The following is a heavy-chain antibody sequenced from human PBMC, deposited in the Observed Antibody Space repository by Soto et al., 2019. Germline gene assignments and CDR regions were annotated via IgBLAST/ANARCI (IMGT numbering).Heavy chain of an antibody. D-gene: IGHD2-15*01. CDR2: ISSSGSTI. J-gene: IGHJ6*01. V-gene: IGHV3-48*03. CDR1: VFTFSSYE. CDR3: ARSYPLGYCSGGSCYSYYYYGMEV. Sequence: PVGSLRLSCASSVFTFSSYEMNCVRHSPGKGLEWVSYISSSGSTIYYADSVKGRFTISRDNAKNSLYLQMNSLRAEDTAVYYCARSYPLGYCSGGSCYSYYYYGMEVWGQGTTVSVSS.